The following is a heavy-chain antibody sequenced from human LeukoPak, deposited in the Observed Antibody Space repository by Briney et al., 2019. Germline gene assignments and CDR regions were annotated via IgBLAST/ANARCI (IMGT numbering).Heavy chain of an antibody. D-gene: IGHD3-10*01. Sequence: ASVKVSCTASGYTFSEHHMHWVRQAPGQGLEWMGKITPTSGDTMYAQKFQDRVTMTRDMSTSTVYMELSSLRSEDTAVYFCARDTYGSDYWGQGTRVTVSA. CDR2: ITPTSGDT. CDR1: GYTFSEHH. V-gene: IGHV1-46*01. J-gene: IGHJ4*02. CDR3: ARDTYGSDY.